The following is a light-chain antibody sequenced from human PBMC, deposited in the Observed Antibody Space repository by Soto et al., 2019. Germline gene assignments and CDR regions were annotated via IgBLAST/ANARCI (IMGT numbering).Light chain of an antibody. CDR1: QFVSSR. V-gene: IGKV3-15*01. CDR2: DTS. J-gene: IGKJ1*01. Sequence: IVVTQSPATLSASPWERVTLSCRASQFVSSRLAWYQQRPGQVPRLLIYDTSTRAPGISARFSGSGSGTEFTLTISSLQPDDFATYYCQQYNSYSWTFGQGTKVDIK. CDR3: QQYNSYSWT.